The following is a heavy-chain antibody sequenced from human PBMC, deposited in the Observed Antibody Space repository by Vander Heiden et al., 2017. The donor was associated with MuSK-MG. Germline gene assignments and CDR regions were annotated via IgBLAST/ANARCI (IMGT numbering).Heavy chain of an antibody. CDR3: ARGVDIVVVVAALYYFDY. D-gene: IGHD2-15*01. V-gene: IGHV4-34*01. CDR1: GGSFSGYH. CDR2: INHSGST. J-gene: IGHJ4*02. Sequence: QVQLQQWGAGLLKPSETLSLTCAVYGGSFSGYHWRGIRQPPGKGLEWIGEINHSGSTNYNPSLKSRVTISVDTSKNQFSLKLSSVTAADTAVYYCARGVDIVVVVAALYYFDYWGQGTLVTVSS.